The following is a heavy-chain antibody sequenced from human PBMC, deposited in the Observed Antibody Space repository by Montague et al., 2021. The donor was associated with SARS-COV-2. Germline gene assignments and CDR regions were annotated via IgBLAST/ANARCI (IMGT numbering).Heavy chain of an antibody. CDR2: IRSKAYGGTT. CDR1: GFTFGDYA. J-gene: IGHJ5*02. V-gene: IGHV3-49*03. CDR3: TRGLVRGINWFDP. D-gene: IGHD3-10*01. Sequence: SLRLSCAASGFTFGDYAVSWFRQAPGKGLEWVGFIRSKAYGGTTEYAASVKGRFTISRDDSKSIAYLQMNSLKTEDTAVYYCTRGLVRGINWFDPWGQGTLVTVSS.